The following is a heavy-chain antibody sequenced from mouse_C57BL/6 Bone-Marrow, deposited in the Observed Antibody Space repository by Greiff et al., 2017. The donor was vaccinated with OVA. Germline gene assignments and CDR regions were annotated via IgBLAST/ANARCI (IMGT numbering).Heavy chain of an antibody. V-gene: IGHV5-15*04. Sequence: DVQLVESGGGLVQPGGSLKLSCAASGFTFSDYGMAWVRQAPRKGPEWVAFISNLAYSIYYADTVTGRFTISRENAKNTLYLEMSSLRSEDTAMYYCARRESPFYAMDYWGQGTSVTVSS. CDR3: ARRESPFYAMDY. CDR2: ISNLAYSI. J-gene: IGHJ4*01. CDR1: GFTFSDYG.